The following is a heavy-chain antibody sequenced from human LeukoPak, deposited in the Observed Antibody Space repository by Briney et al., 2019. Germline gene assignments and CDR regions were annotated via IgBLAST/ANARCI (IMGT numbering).Heavy chain of an antibody. CDR1: GGSISSYY. Sequence: PSETLSFTCTVSGGSISSYYWSWIRQPAGKGLEWIGRIYTGGSTYYNPSLNSLVTVSVDTSKNEFSVKMSLVTAAAAVCYCGARGSGVIFDYWGQGTLVTVSS. D-gene: IGHD6-19*01. J-gene: IGHJ4*02. V-gene: IGHV4-4*07. CDR2: IYTGGST. CDR3: ARGSGVIFDY.